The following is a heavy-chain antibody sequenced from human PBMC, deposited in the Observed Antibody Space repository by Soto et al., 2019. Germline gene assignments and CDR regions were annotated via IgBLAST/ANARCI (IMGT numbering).Heavy chain of an antibody. CDR1: GFTFRSYV. Sequence: QVQLVESGGGVVQPGTSLRLSCVGSGFTFRSYVIHWVRQAPGKGLEWVALISYDGSNNFYGDSVKGRFTNSRDNSRNTVELHVDSRGREETARYYCACCGTTGGLNVWGHGTVVSVTS. D-gene: IGHD3-16*01. J-gene: IGHJ4*01. CDR2: ISYDGSNN. V-gene: IGHV3-33*05. CDR3: ACCGTTGGLNV.